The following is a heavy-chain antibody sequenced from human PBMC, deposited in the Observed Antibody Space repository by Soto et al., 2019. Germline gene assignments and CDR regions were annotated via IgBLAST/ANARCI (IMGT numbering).Heavy chain of an antibody. Sequence: PGESLKISCKGSGYRFTSYWISWVRQMPGKGLEWMGRIDPSDSYTNYSPSFQGHVTISADKSISTAYLQWSSLKASDTAMYYCAGGGVRGVITRTSDHYRIDVWGQGTTVTVSS. CDR3: AGGGVRGVITRTSDHYRIDV. D-gene: IGHD3-10*01. J-gene: IGHJ6*02. CDR2: IDPSDSYT. CDR1: GYRFTSYW. V-gene: IGHV5-10-1*01.